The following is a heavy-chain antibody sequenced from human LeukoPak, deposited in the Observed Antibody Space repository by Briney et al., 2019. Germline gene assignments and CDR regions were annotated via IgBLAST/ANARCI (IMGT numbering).Heavy chain of an antibody. CDR2: SNVGNGNA. J-gene: IGHJ4*02. CDR3: ATLYQGHLIAVAGYFDY. Sequence: ASVKVSCKASGYTFTSYAMHWVRQAPGQRLEWMGWSNVGNGNAKYSQKFQGRVTMTEDTSTDTAYMELSSLRSEDTAVYYCATLYQGHLIAVAGYFDYWGQGTLVTVSS. D-gene: IGHD6-19*01. CDR1: GYTFTSYA. V-gene: IGHV1-3*01.